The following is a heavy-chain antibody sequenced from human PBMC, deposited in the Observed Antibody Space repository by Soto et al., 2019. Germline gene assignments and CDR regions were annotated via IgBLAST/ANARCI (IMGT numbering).Heavy chain of an antibody. D-gene: IGHD2-15*01. CDR2: ISRSSSYI. CDR3: ARDCTGDSCCSGGPPVDY. CDR1: GFTFSSYN. V-gene: IGHV3-21*01. J-gene: IGHJ4*02. Sequence: EVQLVESGGGPVKPGGSLRLSCAASGFTFSSYNMNWVRQAPGKGLEWVSYISRSSSYISYADSVKGRFTISRDNATNSLDLQMNSLRAEDPSVYYCARDCTGDSCCSGGPPVDYWGEAPLVT.